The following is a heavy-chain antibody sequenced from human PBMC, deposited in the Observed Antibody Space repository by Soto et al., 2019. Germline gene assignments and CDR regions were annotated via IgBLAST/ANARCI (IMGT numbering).Heavy chain of an antibody. CDR2: ISYDGSNK. CDR1: GFTFSSYG. D-gene: IGHD2-21*01. Sequence: GGSLRLSCAASGFTFSSYGMHWVRQAPGKGLEWVAVISYDGSNKYYADSVKGRFTISRDNSKNTLYLQMNSLRAEDTAVYYCAKDLPIVVVSDAFDIWGQGTMVTVSS. V-gene: IGHV3-30*18. J-gene: IGHJ3*02. CDR3: AKDLPIVVVSDAFDI.